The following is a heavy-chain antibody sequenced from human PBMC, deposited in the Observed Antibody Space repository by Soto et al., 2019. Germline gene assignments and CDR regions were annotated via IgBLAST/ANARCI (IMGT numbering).Heavy chain of an antibody. CDR1: GFIFSDYA. CDR3: ADARHSTRWYGVESDF. D-gene: IGHD6-13*01. CDR2: ISYGGDNK. Sequence: QVQLVESGGGVVQPGRSLRLSCAASGFIFSDYAMHWVRQAPGKGLEWVAVISYGGDNKYYADSVRGRFAISRDNLKNTLELQMNSLIPEDTALYHCADARHSTRWYGVESDFWGQGTLITV. J-gene: IGHJ4*02. V-gene: IGHV3-30*09.